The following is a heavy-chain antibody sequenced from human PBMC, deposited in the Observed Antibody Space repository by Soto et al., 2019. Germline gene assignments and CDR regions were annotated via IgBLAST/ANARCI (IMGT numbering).Heavy chain of an antibody. J-gene: IGHJ4*02. CDR1: GFTFNSYA. CDR3: VLSELIDC. D-gene: IGHD1-1*01. Sequence: GGSLRLSCAASGFTFNSYAMSWVRQAPGKGLEWVSGIGGSGGGTYYADSVKGRFTISRDNSKNTLYLRMSSLRAEDTAIYHCVLSELIDCWGRGTLVTVSS. V-gene: IGHV3-23*01. CDR2: IGGSGGGT.